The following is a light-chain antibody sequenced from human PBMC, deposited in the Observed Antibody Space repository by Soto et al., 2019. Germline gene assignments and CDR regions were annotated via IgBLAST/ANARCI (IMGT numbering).Light chain of an antibody. CDR2: ATS. CDR3: QKYNTVPWT. V-gene: IGKV1-27*01. J-gene: IGKJ1*01. CDR1: QAISNY. Sequence: DLQMTQSPSSLSASAGDRVTITCRASQAISNYLAWYQQKPGKVPKLLIYATSSLQSGVPSRFSGSGSGTDFILTISSLQPEDVATYYCQKYNTVPWTFGQGTKVEI.